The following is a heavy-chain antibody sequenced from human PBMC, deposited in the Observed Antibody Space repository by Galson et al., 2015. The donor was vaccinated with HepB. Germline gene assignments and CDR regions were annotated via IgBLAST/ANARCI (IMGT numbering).Heavy chain of an antibody. CDR3: ARHAETSYDNWFDP. CDR1: GYTFTGYY. CDR2: INPNSGGA. Sequence: SVKVSCKASGYTFTGYYMHWVRQAPGQGLEWMGRINPNSGGANYAQAFQGRVTMTRDTSISTAYMELTRLRSDDTAVYYCARHAETSYDNWFDPWGQGTLVTVSS. V-gene: IGHV1-2*06. J-gene: IGHJ5*01.